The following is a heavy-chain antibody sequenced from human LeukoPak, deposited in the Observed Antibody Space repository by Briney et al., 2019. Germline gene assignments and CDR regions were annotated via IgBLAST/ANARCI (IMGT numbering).Heavy chain of an antibody. CDR1: GYTFTSYS. Sequence: GASVKVSCKASGYTFTSYSISWVRQAPGQGLEWMGGIIPIFGTANYAQKFQGRVTITADESTSTAYMELSSLRSEDTAVYYCARAATYYYGSGSQASGDAFDIWGQGTMVTVSS. J-gene: IGHJ3*02. CDR3: ARAATYYYGSGSQASGDAFDI. V-gene: IGHV1-69*13. D-gene: IGHD3-10*01. CDR2: IIPIFGTA.